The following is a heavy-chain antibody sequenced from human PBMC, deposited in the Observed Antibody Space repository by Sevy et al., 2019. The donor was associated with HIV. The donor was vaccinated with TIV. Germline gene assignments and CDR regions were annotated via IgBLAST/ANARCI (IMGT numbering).Heavy chain of an antibody. J-gene: IGHJ4*02. V-gene: IGHV3-30*18. Sequence: GGSLRLSCAASGFTFSNYGMHWVRQAPGKGLEWVAVISYDGSNKYYADSMKGRFTISRDNSKNTLYLQMNSLRTEDTAVYYCAKDRGGSYYTGRLFLGFDYWGQGTLVTVSS. CDR3: AKDRGGSYYTGRLFLGFDY. CDR1: GFTFSNYG. D-gene: IGHD1-26*01. CDR2: ISYDGSNK.